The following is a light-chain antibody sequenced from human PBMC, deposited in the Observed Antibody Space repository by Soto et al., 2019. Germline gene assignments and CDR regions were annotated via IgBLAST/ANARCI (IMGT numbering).Light chain of an antibody. CDR1: QEIGSW. V-gene: IGKV1-12*01. Sequence: DIQMTQSPSSVSASVGDKVTITCRASQEIGSWLAWYQQKPGKAPKLLIYGASKLQSGVPSRFSGSGPGTFFTLTISSLQPEDFATYYCQQAFNFPWTFGQGTKVDIK. CDR2: GAS. CDR3: QQAFNFPWT. J-gene: IGKJ1*01.